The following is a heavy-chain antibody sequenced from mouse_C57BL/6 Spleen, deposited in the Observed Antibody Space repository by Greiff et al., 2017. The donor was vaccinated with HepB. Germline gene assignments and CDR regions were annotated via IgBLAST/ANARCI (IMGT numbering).Heavy chain of an antibody. J-gene: IGHJ2*01. CDR1: GFAFSSYW. D-gene: IGHD2-1*01. CDR2: IYPGDGDT. CDR3: ARFTYGNLYYFDY. Sequence: QVQLQQSGAELVKPGASVKISCKASGFAFSSYWMNWVKQRPGKGLEWIGQIYPGDGDTNYNGKFKGKATLTADKSSSTAYMQLSSLTSEDSAVYFCARFTYGNLYYFDYWGQGTTLTVSS. V-gene: IGHV1-80*01.